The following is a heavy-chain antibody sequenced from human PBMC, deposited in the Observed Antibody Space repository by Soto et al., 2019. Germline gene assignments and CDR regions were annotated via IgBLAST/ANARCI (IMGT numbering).Heavy chain of an antibody. CDR3: ARLDDYIWGSYRPLRRFDP. D-gene: IGHD3-16*02. Sequence: QVQLQQWGAGLLKPSETLSLTCAVYGGSFSGYYWSWIRQPPGKGLEWIGEINHSGSTNYNPSLKCRVTISVDTSKIQCALKLSSVTAADTAVYYCARLDDYIWGSYRPLRRFDPCGQGTLVTVSS. CDR2: INHSGST. J-gene: IGHJ5*02. CDR1: GGSFSGYY. V-gene: IGHV4-34*01.